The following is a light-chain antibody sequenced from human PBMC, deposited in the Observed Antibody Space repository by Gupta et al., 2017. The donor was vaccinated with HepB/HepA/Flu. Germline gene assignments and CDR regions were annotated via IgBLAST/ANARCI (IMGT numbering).Light chain of an antibody. CDR2: DVS. J-gene: IGLJ3*02. CDR3: GSDAGSYTLV. Sequence: QSALTQPRSVSGSPGQSVTISCTGTSSDVGGYNYVSWYQQHPGKAPKLMIYDVSKRPSGVPDRFSGSKSGNTASLTISGLQAEDEADYYCGSDAGSYTLVVSGGTKLTVL. CDR1: SSDVGGYNY. V-gene: IGLV2-11*01.